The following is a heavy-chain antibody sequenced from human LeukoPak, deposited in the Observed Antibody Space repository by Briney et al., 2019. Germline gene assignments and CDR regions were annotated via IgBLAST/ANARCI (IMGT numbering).Heavy chain of an antibody. D-gene: IGHD1-7*01. CDR2: ISYDGSNK. CDR3: ARGGTGTASSRAFDI. J-gene: IGHJ3*02. V-gene: IGHV3-33*05. CDR1: GFTFSSYG. Sequence: PGGSLRPSCAASGFTFSSYGMHWVRQAPGKGLEWVAVISYDGSNKYYGDSVKGRFTISRDNSKNTLYLQINTLTADDTAVYYCARGGTGTASSRAFDIWGQGTMVTVSS.